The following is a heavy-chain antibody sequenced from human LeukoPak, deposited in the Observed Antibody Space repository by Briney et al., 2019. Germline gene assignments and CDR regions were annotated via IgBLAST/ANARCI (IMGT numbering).Heavy chain of an antibody. CDR3: ARLVVGSGYGFDY. J-gene: IGHJ4*02. D-gene: IGHD3-22*01. CDR1: GGSFSGYY. V-gene: IGHV4-34*01. Sequence: SETLSLTCAVYGGSFSGYYWSWIPQPPGKGLEWIGEINHSGSTNYNPSLKSRVTISVDTSKNQFSLKLSSVTAADTAVYYCARLVVGSGYGFDYWGQGTLVTVSS. CDR2: INHSGST.